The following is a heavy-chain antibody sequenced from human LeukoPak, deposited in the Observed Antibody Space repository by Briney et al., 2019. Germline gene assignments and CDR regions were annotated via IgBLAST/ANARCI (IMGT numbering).Heavy chain of an antibody. Sequence: GGSLRLSCAASGFTFSSYAMSWVRQAPGKGLEWVSAISGSGGSTYYADSVKGRSTISRDNSKNTLYLQMNSLRAEDTAVYYCAKDFDFWSGPNWFDPWGQGTLVTVSS. CDR2: ISGSGGST. D-gene: IGHD3-3*01. V-gene: IGHV3-23*01. J-gene: IGHJ5*02. CDR3: AKDFDFWSGPNWFDP. CDR1: GFTFSSYA.